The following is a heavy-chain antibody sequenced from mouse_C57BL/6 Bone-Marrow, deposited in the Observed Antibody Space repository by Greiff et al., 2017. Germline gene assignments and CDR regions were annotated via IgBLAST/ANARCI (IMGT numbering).Heavy chain of an antibody. J-gene: IGHJ3*01. CDR2: ISDGGSYT. CDR3: ARDRRLRRRFAY. D-gene: IGHD2-4*01. V-gene: IGHV5-4*01. CDR1: GFTFSSYA. Sequence: EVKLVESGGGLVKPGGSLKLSCAASGFTFSSYAMSWVRQTPEKRLEWVATISDGGSYTYYPDNVKGRFTSSRDNAKNNLYLQMSHLKSEDTAMYYCARDRRLRRRFAYWGQGTLVTVSA.